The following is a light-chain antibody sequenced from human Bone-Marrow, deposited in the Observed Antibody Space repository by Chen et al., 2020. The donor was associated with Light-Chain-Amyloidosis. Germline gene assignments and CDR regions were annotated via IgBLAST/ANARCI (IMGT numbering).Light chain of an antibody. J-gene: IGLJ2*01. Sequence: SYELTQPPSVSVSPGQTARITCSGDDLPTKYAYWYQQKPGQAPVLVIHRDTERPSGISERFSCSSSGTTATLTISVVQSEDEADYHCQSAESSGTYEVIFGGGTKLTVL. CDR2: RDT. CDR3: QSAESSGTYEVI. V-gene: IGLV3-25*03. CDR1: DLPTKY.